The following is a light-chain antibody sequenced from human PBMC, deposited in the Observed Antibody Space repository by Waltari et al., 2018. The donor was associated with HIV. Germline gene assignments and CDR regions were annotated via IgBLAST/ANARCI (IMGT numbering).Light chain of an antibody. J-gene: IGLJ3*02. Sequence: QTVVTQEPSFSVSPGGTVTLTCGLSSGSVSTSYYPSWYQQTPGQATRTLIYSSNTRSSGVPDRFSGSILVNKAALTITGSQADDESDYYCVLYMGSGSCMFGGGTKLTVL. CDR1: SGSVSTSYY. CDR2: SSN. V-gene: IGLV8-61*01. CDR3: VLYMGSGSCM.